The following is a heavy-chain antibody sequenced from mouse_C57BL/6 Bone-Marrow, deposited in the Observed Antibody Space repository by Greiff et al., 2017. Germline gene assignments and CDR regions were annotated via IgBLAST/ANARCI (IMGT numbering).Heavy chain of an antibody. D-gene: IGHD4-1*01. J-gene: IGHJ4*01. CDR1: GYTFTSYW. CDR2: IDPSDSYT. Sequence: VQLQQPGAELVMPGASVKLSCKASGYTFTSYWMHWVKQRPGQGLEWIGEIDPSDSYTNYNQKFKGKSTLTVDKSSSTAYMQLSSLTSEDSAVYYCARWECRYAMDYWGQGTSVTVSS. V-gene: IGHV1-69*01. CDR3: ARWECRYAMDY.